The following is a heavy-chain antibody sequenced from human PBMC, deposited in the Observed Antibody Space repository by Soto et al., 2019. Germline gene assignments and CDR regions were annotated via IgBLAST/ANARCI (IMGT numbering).Heavy chain of an antibody. J-gene: IGHJ4*02. CDR1: GGSISRYY. V-gene: IGHV4-59*01. D-gene: IGHD4-17*01. Sequence: PSGTLSLTCTVSGGSISRYYWSWIRQPPGKGLEWIGYMFYSGSTNYNPSLKSRVTMSVDTSKNQFSLKLSSVTAADTAVYYCTYRDDGDTFDSWAQGKMGTVS. CDR3: TYRDDGDTFDS. CDR2: MFYSGST.